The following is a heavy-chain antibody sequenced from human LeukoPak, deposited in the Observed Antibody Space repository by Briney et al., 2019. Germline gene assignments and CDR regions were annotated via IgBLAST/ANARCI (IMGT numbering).Heavy chain of an antibody. V-gene: IGHV1-69*01. CDR2: IIPIFGTA. CDR3: ARRGADFSPFDP. D-gene: IGHD3-3*01. Sequence: SVKVSCKASGGTFSSYAISWVRQAPGQGLEWMGGIIPIFGTANYAQKFQGRVTITADESTSTAYMEPSSLRSEDTAVYYCARRGADFSPFDPWGQGTLVTVSS. J-gene: IGHJ5*02. CDR1: GGTFSSYA.